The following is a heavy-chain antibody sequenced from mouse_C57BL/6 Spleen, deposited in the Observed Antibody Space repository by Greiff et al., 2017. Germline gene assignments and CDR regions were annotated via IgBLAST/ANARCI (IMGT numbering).Heavy chain of an antibody. J-gene: IGHJ4*01. D-gene: IGHD3-3*01. CDR2: LHPSDSDT. V-gene: IGHV1-74*01. CDR1: GYTFTSYW. Sequence: QVQLQQPGAELVKPGASVKVSCKASGYTFTSYWMHWVKQRPGQGLEWIGLLHPSDSDTNYNQKFKGKATLTVDQSSSTAYMQLSSLTSEDAAVYYRARGGTRAMDDWGQAASVTFAS. CDR3: ARGGTRAMDD.